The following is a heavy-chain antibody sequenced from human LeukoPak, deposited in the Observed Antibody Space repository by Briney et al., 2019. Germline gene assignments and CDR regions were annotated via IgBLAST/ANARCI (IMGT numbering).Heavy chain of an antibody. J-gene: IGHJ4*02. CDR2: MNPNSGNT. CDR3: ARGLGLVRGVIITSFDY. Sequence: ASVTVSCRASGYTFTSYDINWVRQATGQGLEWMGWMNPNSGNTGYAQKFQGRVTMTRNTSISTAYMELSSLRSEDTAVYYCARGLGLVRGVIITSFDYWGQGTLVTVSS. D-gene: IGHD3-10*01. V-gene: IGHV1-8*01. CDR1: GYTFTSYD.